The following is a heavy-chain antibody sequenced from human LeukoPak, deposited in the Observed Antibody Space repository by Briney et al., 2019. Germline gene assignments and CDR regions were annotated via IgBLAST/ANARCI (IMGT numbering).Heavy chain of an antibody. CDR1: GFTFCSYS. V-gene: IGHV3-48*02. Sequence: GGSLRLSCAASGFTFCSYSMNWVGQAPGKGLELVSYISSSSTIYYADSVKGRFTISRDNAKNSLYLQMNSLRDEDTAVYYCARILDYWGQGTLVTVSS. CDR3: ARILDY. CDR2: ISSSSTI. J-gene: IGHJ4*02.